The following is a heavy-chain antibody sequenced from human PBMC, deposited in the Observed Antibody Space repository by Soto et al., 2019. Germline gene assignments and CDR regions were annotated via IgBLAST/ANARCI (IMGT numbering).Heavy chain of an antibody. D-gene: IGHD6-6*01. J-gene: IGHJ6*03. CDR3: ARGSIAVPKIYYYYYMDF. Sequence: QVQLVQSGAEVKKPGASVKVSCKASGYTFSTYAMHWVRQAPGQRLEWMGWINAGNGNTKYSQKFQGRVTITRDTSASTAYMGLSSLRSEDTAMYYCARGSIAVPKIYYYYYMDFWGKGTTVTVSS. CDR2: INAGNGNT. CDR1: GYTFSTYA. V-gene: IGHV1-3*01.